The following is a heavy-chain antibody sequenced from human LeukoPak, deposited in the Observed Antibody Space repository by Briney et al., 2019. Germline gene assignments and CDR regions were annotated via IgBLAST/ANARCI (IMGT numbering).Heavy chain of an antibody. D-gene: IGHD5-24*01. CDR3: ARDQRNGYNYGAFDI. V-gene: IGHV3-7*01. J-gene: IGHJ3*02. CDR1: GFTFSSYW. Sequence: GGSLRLSCAASGFTFSSYWMSWVRQAPGKGLEWVANIKQDGSEKYYVDSVKGRFTISRDNAKNSLYLQMNSLRAEDTAVYYCARDQRNGYNYGAFDIWGQGTMVTVSS. CDR2: IKQDGSEK.